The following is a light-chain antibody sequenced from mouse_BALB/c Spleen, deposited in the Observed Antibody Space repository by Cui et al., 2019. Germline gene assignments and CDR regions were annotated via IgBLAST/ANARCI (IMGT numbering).Light chain of an antibody. Sequence: ENVLTQSPAIMSASPGEKDTMTCRASSSLSSSYLHWYQQKSGASPKPWIYSTSNLASGVPARFSGSGSGTSHSLTISSVEAEDTATYYCQQYSGYPLTFGGGTKLEIK. CDR2: STS. CDR3: QQYSGYPLT. V-gene: IGKV4-57-1*01. J-gene: IGKJ2*01. CDR1: SSLSSSY.